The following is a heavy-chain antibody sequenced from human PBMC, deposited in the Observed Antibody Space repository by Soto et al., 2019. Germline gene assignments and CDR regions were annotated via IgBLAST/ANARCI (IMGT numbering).Heavy chain of an antibody. CDR2: ISAHNGNT. CDR3: ARGRYGDY. V-gene: IGHV1-18*01. J-gene: IGHJ4*02. Sequence: QVHLVQSGAEVKKPGASVKVSCQGSGYAFTTYGITWVRQAPGQGLEWMGWISAHNGNTNYAQKRQGRVTVTRDTSTSTAYMELRRLRSDDTAVYYCARGRYGDYWGQGALVTVSS. D-gene: IGHD1-1*01. CDR1: GYAFTTYG.